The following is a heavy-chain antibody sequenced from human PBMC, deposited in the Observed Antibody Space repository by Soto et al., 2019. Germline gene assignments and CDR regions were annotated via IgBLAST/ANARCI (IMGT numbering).Heavy chain of an antibody. J-gene: IGHJ4*02. CDR2: IIPIFGTA. CDR3: ARDPYSSSWSSTFDY. Sequence: SVKASCKASGGTFRSSAISWVRQAPGQGLEWMGGIIPIFGTANYAQKFQGRVTITADESASTAYMELSSLRSEDTAVYYCARDPYSSSWSSTFDYWGQGTLVTVSS. CDR1: GGTFRSSA. V-gene: IGHV1-69*13. D-gene: IGHD6-13*01.